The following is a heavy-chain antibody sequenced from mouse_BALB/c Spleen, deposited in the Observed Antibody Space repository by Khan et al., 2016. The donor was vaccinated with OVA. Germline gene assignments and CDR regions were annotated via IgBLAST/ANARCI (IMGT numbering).Heavy chain of an antibody. CDR3: TSGRLLLRYQDYVDY. V-gene: IGHV3-2*02. Sequence: EVQLQESGPGLLKPSQSLSLTCTVTGYSITSDYVWNLIRHFPGNKLERMAYIGDSGTTNYNPSLCSRSLITRNTTKHQFFLLLTSVTTEETATYYCTSGRLLLRYQDYVDYWGKGTTHTVSS. J-gene: IGHJ2*01. D-gene: IGHD1-1*01. CDR2: IGDSGTT. CDR1: GYSITSDYV.